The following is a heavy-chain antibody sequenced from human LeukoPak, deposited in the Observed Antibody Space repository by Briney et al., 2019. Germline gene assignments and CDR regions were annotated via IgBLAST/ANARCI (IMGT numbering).Heavy chain of an antibody. V-gene: IGHV4-61*01. J-gene: IGHJ6*03. CDR1: GGSISSSSYY. CDR2: IYYSGST. CDR3: ARGPLFYGSGSYYYYYYMDV. Sequence: SETLSLTCTVSGGSISSSSYYWSWIRQPPGKGLEWIGYIYYSGSTNYNPSLKSRVTISVDTSKNQFSLKVSSVTVADTAMYYCARGPLFYGSGSYYYYYYMDVWGKGTTVTISS. D-gene: IGHD3-10*01.